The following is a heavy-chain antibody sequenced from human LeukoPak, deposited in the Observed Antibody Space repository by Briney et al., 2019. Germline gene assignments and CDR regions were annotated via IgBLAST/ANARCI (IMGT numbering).Heavy chain of an antibody. V-gene: IGHV3-64*01. D-gene: IGHD2-2*01. CDR2: ISSNGGST. CDR3: AKDHHQSLDYFDY. CDR1: GFTFSSYA. J-gene: IGHJ4*02. Sequence: GGSLRLSCAASGFTFSSYAMHWVRQAPGKGLEYVSAISSNGGSTYYANSVKGRFTISRDNSKNTLYLQMGSLRAEDMAVYYCAKDHHQSLDYFDYWGQGTLVTVSS.